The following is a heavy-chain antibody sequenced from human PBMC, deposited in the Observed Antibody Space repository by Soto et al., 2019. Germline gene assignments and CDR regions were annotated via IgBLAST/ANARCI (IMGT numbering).Heavy chain of an antibody. Sequence: PGESLKISCAASGFTFSSYGMHWVRQAPGKGLEWVAVISYDGSNKYYADSVKGRFTISRDNSKNTLYLQMNSLRAEDTAVYYCASLAADDAFDIWGQGTMVTVSS. J-gene: IGHJ3*02. CDR1: GFTFSSYG. V-gene: IGHV3-30*03. CDR2: ISYDGSNK. D-gene: IGHD2-15*01. CDR3: ASLAADDAFDI.